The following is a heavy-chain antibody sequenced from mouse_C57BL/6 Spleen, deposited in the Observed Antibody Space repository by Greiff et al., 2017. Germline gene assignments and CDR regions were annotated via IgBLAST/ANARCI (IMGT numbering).Heavy chain of an antibody. CDR3: ARNPTTVVEGFAY. CDR1: GYTFTSYW. CDR2: IDPSDSYT. Sequence: QVQLQQPGAELVKPGASVKLSCKASGYTFTSYWMQWVKQRPGQGLEWIGEIDPSDSYTNYNQKFKGKATLTVDTSSSTAYMQLSSLTSEDSAVYYCARNPTTVVEGFAYWGQGTLVTVSA. J-gene: IGHJ3*01. D-gene: IGHD1-1*01. V-gene: IGHV1-50*01.